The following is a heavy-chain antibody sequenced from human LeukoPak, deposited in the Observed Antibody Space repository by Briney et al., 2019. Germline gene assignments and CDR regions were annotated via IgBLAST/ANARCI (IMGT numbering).Heavy chain of an antibody. D-gene: IGHD3-3*01. V-gene: IGHV4-4*09. CDR1: GDSISTYY. CDR3: ARHPGDYDFWSGYPRNGAFDI. CDR2: IYTSGST. Sequence: SETLSLNCTVSGDSISTYYWSWIRQPPGKGLGWIGYIYTSGSTNYNPSLKSRVTISVDTSKNQFSLKLSSVTAADTAVYYCARHPGDYDFWSGYPRNGAFDIWGQGTMVTVSS. J-gene: IGHJ3*02.